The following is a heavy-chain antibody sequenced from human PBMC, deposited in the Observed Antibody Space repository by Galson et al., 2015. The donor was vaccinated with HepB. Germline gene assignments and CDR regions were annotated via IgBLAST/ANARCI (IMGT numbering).Heavy chain of an antibody. Sequence: SVKVSCKASGGTFSSYAISWVRQAPGQGLEWMGGIIPIFGTANYAQKFQGRVTITADESTSTAYMELSSLRSEDTAVHYCARAPRGYCTNGVCYAFDIWGQGTMVTVSS. D-gene: IGHD2-8*01. J-gene: IGHJ3*02. CDR1: GGTFSSYA. CDR2: IIPIFGTA. V-gene: IGHV1-69*13. CDR3: ARAPRGYCTNGVCYAFDI.